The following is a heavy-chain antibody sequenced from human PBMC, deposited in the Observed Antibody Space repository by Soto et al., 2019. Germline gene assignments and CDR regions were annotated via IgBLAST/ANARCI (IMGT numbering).Heavy chain of an antibody. J-gene: IGHJ5*02. V-gene: IGHV3-21*01. Sequence: GGSLRLSCAASGFTFSSYSMNWVRQAPGKGLEWVSSISSSSSYIYYADSVKGRFTISRDNAKNSLYLEMNSLRAEDTAVYYCARDPLGQFVRGWFDPWGQGTLVTVSS. CDR2: ISSSSSYI. D-gene: IGHD6-6*01. CDR1: GFTFSSYS. CDR3: ARDPLGQFVRGWFDP.